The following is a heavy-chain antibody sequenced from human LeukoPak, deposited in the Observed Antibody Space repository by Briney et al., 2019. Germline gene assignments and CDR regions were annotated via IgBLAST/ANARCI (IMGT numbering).Heavy chain of an antibody. V-gene: IGHV3-30*18. CDR1: GFTFGNYG. Sequence: GGSRRLSCAASGFTFGNYGMHWVRQAPGKGLEYVAAISHDGSKKYYADFVKGRFTISRDNSKSTLYLEMNSLRVDDTAVYYCVKGYCTTFSCLGDFFDPWGQGTRVTVSS. CDR2: ISHDGSKK. CDR3: VKGYCTTFSCLGDFFDP. D-gene: IGHD2-8*01. J-gene: IGHJ5*02.